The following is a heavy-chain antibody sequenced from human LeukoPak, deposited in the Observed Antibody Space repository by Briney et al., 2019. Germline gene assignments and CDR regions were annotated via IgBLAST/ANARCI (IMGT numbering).Heavy chain of an antibody. CDR3: ARGDYVVTAILDY. D-gene: IGHD2-21*02. J-gene: IGHJ4*02. CDR2: IWYDGSNK. CDR1: GFTFSSYG. Sequence: GRSLRLSYAASGFTFSSYGMHWVRQAPGKGLEWVAVIWYDGSNKYYADSVKGRFTISRDNSKNTLYLQMNSLRAEDTAVYYCARGDYVVTAILDYWGQGTLVTVSS. V-gene: IGHV3-33*01.